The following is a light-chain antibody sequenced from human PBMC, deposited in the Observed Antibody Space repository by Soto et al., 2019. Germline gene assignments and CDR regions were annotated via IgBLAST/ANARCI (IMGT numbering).Light chain of an antibody. Sequence: IQMTQSPSSLSASVGDRVTITCRASQSISNYLNWYQQKPGKGPKLLIDDASILENGVPPRFSGSGSGTDFSLIIDSLQPGDFATYYCQQFHNYPVSFGGGTKVEIK. J-gene: IGKJ4*01. CDR2: DAS. V-gene: IGKV1D-13*01. CDR3: QQFHNYPVS. CDR1: QSISNY.